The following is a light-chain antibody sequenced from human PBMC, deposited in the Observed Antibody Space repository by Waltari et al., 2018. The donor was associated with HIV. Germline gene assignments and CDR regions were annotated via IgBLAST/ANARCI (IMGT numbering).Light chain of an antibody. V-gene: IGLV2-11*01. CDR2: DVR. CDR1: SSNVGGYTY. Sequence: QPALTQPRSVSGSPGQSVPISCPGTSSNVGGYTYVSWYQQPPGKAPNLRIYDVRKRPSGVPDRFSGSKPGNTASLTISGLQAEDEADYYCCSYAGSYTVFGGGTKLTVL. J-gene: IGLJ3*02. CDR3: CSYAGSYTV.